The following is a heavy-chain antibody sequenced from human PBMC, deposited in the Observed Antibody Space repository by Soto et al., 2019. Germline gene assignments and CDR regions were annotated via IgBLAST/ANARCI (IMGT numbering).Heavy chain of an antibody. CDR3: TATYYDFWSGYGGV. Sequence: EVQLVESGGGLVKPGGSLRLSCAASGFTFSNAWMNWVRQAPGKGLEWVGRIKSKTDGGTTDYAAPVKGRFTISRDDSKNTLNLQMNRLKTEDTAVYYCTATYYDFWSGYGGVWGQGTLVTVSS. CDR2: IKSKTDGGTT. V-gene: IGHV3-15*07. D-gene: IGHD3-3*01. J-gene: IGHJ4*02. CDR1: GFTFSNAW.